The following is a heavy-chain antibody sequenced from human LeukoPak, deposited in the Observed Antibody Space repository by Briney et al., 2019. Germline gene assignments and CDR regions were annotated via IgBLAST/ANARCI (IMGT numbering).Heavy chain of an antibody. D-gene: IGHD3-10*02. CDR2: INWNGGST. Sequence: AGRSLRLSCAASGFTFDDYGMSWVRHAPGKGLEWVSGINWNGGSTGYADSVKGRFTISRDNAKNSLYLQMNSLRAEDTAVYYCAELGITMIGGVWGKGTTVTISS. CDR1: GFTFDDYG. J-gene: IGHJ6*04. CDR3: AELGITMIGGV. V-gene: IGHV3-20*04.